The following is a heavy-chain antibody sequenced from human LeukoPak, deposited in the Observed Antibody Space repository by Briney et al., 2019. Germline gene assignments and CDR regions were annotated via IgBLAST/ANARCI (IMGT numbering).Heavy chain of an antibody. J-gene: IGHJ4*02. D-gene: IGHD3-3*01. Sequence: SQTLSLTCTVSGGSISSGSYYWSWIRQPAGKGLEWIGRIYYSGSTYYNPSLKSRVTISVDTSKNQFSLKLSSVTAADTAVYYCARDLSAFDYWGQGILVTVSS. CDR3: ARDLSAFDY. CDR2: IYYSGST. V-gene: IGHV4-61*02. CDR1: GGSISSGSYY.